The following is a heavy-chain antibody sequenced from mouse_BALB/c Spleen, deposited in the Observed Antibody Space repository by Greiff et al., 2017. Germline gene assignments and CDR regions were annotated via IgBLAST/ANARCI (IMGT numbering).Heavy chain of an antibody. CDR1: GFTFSSFG. CDR2: ISSGSSTI. Sequence: EVKLVESGGGLVQPGGSRKLSCAASGFTFSSFGMHWVRQAPEKGLEWVAYISSGSSTIYYADTVKGRFTISRDNPKNTLFLQMTSLRSEDTAMYYCARSDTYYDGYYAMDYWGQGTSVTVSS. J-gene: IGHJ4*01. D-gene: IGHD1-1*01. V-gene: IGHV5-17*02. CDR3: ARSDTYYDGYYAMDY.